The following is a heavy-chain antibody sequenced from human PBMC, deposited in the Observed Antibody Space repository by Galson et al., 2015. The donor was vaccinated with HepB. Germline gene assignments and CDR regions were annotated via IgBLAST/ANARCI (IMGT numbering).Heavy chain of an antibody. J-gene: IGHJ4*02. V-gene: IGHV3-23*01. CDR2: ISGSGGST. CDR1: GFTFSSYA. D-gene: IGHD6-13*01. CDR3: AKNTAAVYTHFDY. Sequence: SLRLSCAASGFTFSSYAMSWVRQAPGKGLEWVSAISGSGGSTHYADSVKGRFTISRDNSKNTLYLQMNSLRAEDTAVYYCAKNTAAVYTHFDYWGQGTLVTVSS.